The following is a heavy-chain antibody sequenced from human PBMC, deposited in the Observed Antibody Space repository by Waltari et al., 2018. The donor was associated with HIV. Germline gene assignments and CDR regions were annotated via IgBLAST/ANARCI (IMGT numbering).Heavy chain of an antibody. V-gene: IGHV4-39*01. CDR2: IYSNGVS. Sequence: QLQLQESGPALVKPRETLSLTSTVSTASLTQSFYWGWLRQFPGTGLEWIGSIYSNGVSHYAPSLKSRVALSVDMSKNQFSLTLAAVTAADTSRYFCVALRTVTGTIDKWGQGTLVTVS. J-gene: IGHJ4*02. D-gene: IGHD6-19*01. CDR3: VALRTVTGTIDK. CDR1: TASLTQSFY.